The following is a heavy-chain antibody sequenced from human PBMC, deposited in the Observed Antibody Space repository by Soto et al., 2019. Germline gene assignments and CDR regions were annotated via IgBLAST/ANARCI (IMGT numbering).Heavy chain of an antibody. D-gene: IGHD1-26*01. Sequence: SVNVSCKASGYTFTNYYIHWVRQAPGQGPEWMGIINPGDGRTTYTQKFQGRVTMIRDTSTSTVYMELTGLISEDTAVYYCARVSGSYWHFDYWGQGTLVTVSS. CDR3: ARVSGSYWHFDY. CDR2: INPGDGRT. V-gene: IGHV1-46*01. J-gene: IGHJ4*02. CDR1: GYTFTNYY.